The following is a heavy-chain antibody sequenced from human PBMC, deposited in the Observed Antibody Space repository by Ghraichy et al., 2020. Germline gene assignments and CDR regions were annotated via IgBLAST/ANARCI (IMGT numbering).Heavy chain of an antibody. Sequence: GGSLRLSCAASGFTFSSYWMHWVHQAPGKGLEWVSRINSDGNSISYADSVKGRFTISRDNAKNTLYLQMSSLRAEDTAVYYCVRWKSGNANYGFFDYWGQGTLVTVSS. J-gene: IGHJ4*02. CDR2: INSDGNSI. D-gene: IGHD4/OR15-4a*01. CDR1: GFTFSSYW. V-gene: IGHV3-74*01. CDR3: VRWKSGNANYGFFDY.